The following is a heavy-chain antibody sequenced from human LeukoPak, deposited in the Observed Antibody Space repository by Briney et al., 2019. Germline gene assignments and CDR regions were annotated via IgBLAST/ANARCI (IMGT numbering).Heavy chain of an antibody. CDR2: VNPNSGGT. D-gene: IGHD5-12*01. J-gene: IGHJ4*02. V-gene: IGHV1-2*02. CDR3: ARVIEYSGYDFRFDY. CDR1: GYTFTGYY. Sequence: ASVKVSCKASGYTFTGYYMHWVRQAPGQRLEWMGWVNPNSGGTNYARKFQGRVTMTRDTSISTAYMELSRLTSDDTAVYYCARVIEYSGYDFRFDYWGQGTLVTVSS.